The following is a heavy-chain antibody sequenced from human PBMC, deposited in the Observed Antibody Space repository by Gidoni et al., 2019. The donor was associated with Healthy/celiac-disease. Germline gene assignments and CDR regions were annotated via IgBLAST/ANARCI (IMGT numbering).Heavy chain of an antibody. J-gene: IGHJ4*02. CDR1: GYNFTSYA. V-gene: IGHV7-4-1*02. CDR2: ITTNTGTP. Sequence: QVQLVQSGSELKKPGASVKVSCKASGYNFTSYALNWVRQAPGQGLEWMGWITTNTGTPTYAQGFTGRFVFSLDTSVSTAYLQISSLKAEDTAVYYCARGNLRITMVRGVTTFDYWGQGTLVTVSA. D-gene: IGHD3-10*01. CDR3: ARGNLRITMVRGVTTFDY.